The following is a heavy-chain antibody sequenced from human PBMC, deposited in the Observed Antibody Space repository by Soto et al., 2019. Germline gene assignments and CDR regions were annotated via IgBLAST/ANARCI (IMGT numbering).Heavy chain of an antibody. J-gene: IGHJ4*02. Sequence: GASVKVSCKASGYTFTSYAMHWVRQAPGQRLEWMGWINAGNGNTKYSQKFQGRVTITRDTSASTAYMELSSLRSEDTAVYYCARGRRWLHPGAFDYWGQGTLVTVSS. CDR3: ARGRRWLHPGAFDY. CDR1: GYTFTSYA. CDR2: INAGNGNT. V-gene: IGHV1-3*01. D-gene: IGHD5-12*01.